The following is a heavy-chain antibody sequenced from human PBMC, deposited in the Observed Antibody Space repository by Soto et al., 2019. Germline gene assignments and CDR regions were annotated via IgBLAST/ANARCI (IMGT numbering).Heavy chain of an antibody. CDR3: ARGLNYSPTKRGGWFDP. CDR2: IIPIFGTA. D-gene: IGHD4-4*01. CDR1: GGTFSSYA. V-gene: IGHV1-69*06. J-gene: IGHJ5*02. Sequence: QVQLVQSGAEVKKPGSSVKVSCKASGGTFSSYAISWVRQAPGQGLEWMGGIIPIFGTANYAQKFQGRVTITADKSMSTAYMELSSLRSEDTAVYYCARGLNYSPTKRGGWFDPWGQGTLVTVSS.